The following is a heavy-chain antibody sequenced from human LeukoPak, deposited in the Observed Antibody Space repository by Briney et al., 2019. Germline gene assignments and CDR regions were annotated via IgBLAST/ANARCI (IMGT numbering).Heavy chain of an antibody. V-gene: IGHV4-39*01. Sequence: SETLSLTCTVSGGSISSSSYYWGWIRQLPGKGLEWIGSIYYSGSTYYNPSLKSRVTISVDTSKNQFSLKLSSVTAADTAVYYCASGSWGYYDSSGYYEPPFDYWGQGTLVTVSS. J-gene: IGHJ4*02. CDR1: GGSISSSSYY. CDR2: IYYSGST. D-gene: IGHD3-22*01. CDR3: ASGSWGYYDSSGYYEPPFDY.